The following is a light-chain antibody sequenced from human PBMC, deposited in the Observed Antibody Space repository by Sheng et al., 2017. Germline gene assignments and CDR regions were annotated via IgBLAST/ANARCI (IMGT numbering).Light chain of an antibody. CDR1: QSISSW. CDR3: QQYNTYSRGT. CDR2: TAS. V-gene: IGKV1-5*03. J-gene: IGKJ1*01. Sequence: DIQMTQSPSTLSPSVGDRVTITCRASQSISSWLAWYQQKPGKAPNLLISTASSLESGVPSRFAAVDLGQEFTLTISSLQPDDFATFYCQQYNTYSRGTFGQGTKVEIK.